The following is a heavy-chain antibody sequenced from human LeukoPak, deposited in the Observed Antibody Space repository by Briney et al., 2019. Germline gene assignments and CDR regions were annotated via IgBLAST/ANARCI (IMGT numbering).Heavy chain of an antibody. Sequence: GGSLRLSCASSGFTFDDYAMHWVRQAPGKGLEWVSGICWNSGSIGYADSVKGRFTISRDNAKNSLYLQMNSLRAEDTALYYCAKDTTAGIAAPDDYWGQGTLVTVSS. V-gene: IGHV3-9*01. D-gene: IGHD6-25*01. J-gene: IGHJ4*02. CDR1: GFTFDDYA. CDR2: ICWNSGSI. CDR3: AKDTTAGIAAPDDY.